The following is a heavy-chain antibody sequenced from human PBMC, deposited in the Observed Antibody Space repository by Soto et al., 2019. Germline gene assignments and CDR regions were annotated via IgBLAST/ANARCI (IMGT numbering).Heavy chain of an antibody. V-gene: IGHV3-66*01. CDR2: IYSGGAT. J-gene: IGHJ4*02. Sequence: EVQLVESGGGLVQPGGSLRLSCAASGFTVSNNYMRWVRQAPGKGLEWVSLIYSGGATYYADSVKGRFTISRDNSKNKMYLQMNSLRAEDTAVYYCARDGTYNWVGGQGILVTVSS. CDR3: ARDGTYNWV. CDR1: GFTVSNNY. D-gene: IGHD1-1*01.